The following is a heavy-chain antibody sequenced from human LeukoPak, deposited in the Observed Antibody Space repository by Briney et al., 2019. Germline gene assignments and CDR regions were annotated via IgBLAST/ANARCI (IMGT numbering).Heavy chain of an antibody. Sequence: GGSLRLSCAASGFTFSSYAMSWVRQAPGKGLEWVSAISDSGGSTYYADSVKGRFTISRDNSKNTLYPQMNSLRAEDTAVYYCAKDDIVVVPAAPRWFDPWGQGTLVTVSS. D-gene: IGHD2-2*01. CDR2: ISDSGGST. CDR3: AKDDIVVVPAAPRWFDP. CDR1: GFTFSSYA. V-gene: IGHV3-23*01. J-gene: IGHJ5*02.